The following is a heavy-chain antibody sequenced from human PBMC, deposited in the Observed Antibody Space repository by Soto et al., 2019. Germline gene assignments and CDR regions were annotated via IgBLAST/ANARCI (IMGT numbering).Heavy chain of an antibody. V-gene: IGHV1-46*01. CDR2: INPSGGST. Sequence: ASVKVSCKASGYTFTSYYMHWVRQAPGQGLEWMGIINPSGGSTSYAQKFQGRVTMTRDTSTSTVYMELSSLRSEDTAVYYCARDYGTGSYGWGGGLDCWGQGTLVTVSS. CDR1: GYTFTSYY. CDR3: ARDYGTGSYGWGGGLDC. J-gene: IGHJ4*02. D-gene: IGHD5-18*01.